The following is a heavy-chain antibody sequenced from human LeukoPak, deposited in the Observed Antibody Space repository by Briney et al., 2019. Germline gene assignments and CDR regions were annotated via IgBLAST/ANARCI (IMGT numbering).Heavy chain of an antibody. CDR2: INHSGST. V-gene: IGHV4-34*01. Sequence: SETLSPTCAVYGGSFSGYYWSWIRQPPGKGLEWIGEINHSGSTNYNPSLKSRVTISVDTSKNQFSLKLTSVTAADTAVYYCAREMVTANDAFDIWGHGTMVTVSS. J-gene: IGHJ3*02. CDR3: AREMVTANDAFDI. D-gene: IGHD5-24*01. CDR1: GGSFSGYY.